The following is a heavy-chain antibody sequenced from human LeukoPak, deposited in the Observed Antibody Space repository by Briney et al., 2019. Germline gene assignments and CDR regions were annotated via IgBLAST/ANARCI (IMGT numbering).Heavy chain of an antibody. CDR3: ARDSGTYYYGSGSYRFDP. D-gene: IGHD3-10*01. CDR1: GGSISSSSYY. CDR2: TFLSGST. Sequence: SETLSLTCTVSGGSISSSSYYWGWIRQPPGRGWEGLGRTFLSGSTYYNPSLKSRVTISVDTSKNRFSLKLSSATAADTAVYYCARDSGTYYYGSGSYRFDPWGQGTLVTVSS. V-gene: IGHV4-39*07. J-gene: IGHJ5*02.